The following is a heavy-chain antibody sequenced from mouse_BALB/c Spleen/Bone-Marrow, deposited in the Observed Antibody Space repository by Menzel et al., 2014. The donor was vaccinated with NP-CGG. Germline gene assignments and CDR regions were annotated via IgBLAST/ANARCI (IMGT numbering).Heavy chain of an antibody. Sequence: EVKQMESGGGLVQPGGSRKLSCAASGFTFSSFGMHWVRQAPEKGLEWVAYISSGSSTIYYADTVMGRFTISRDNPKNTLFLQMTSLRSEDTAMYYCARSGSSSGYFDYWGQGTTLTVSS. V-gene: IGHV5-17*02. CDR2: ISSGSSTI. CDR1: GFTFSSFG. CDR3: ARSGSSSGYFDY. D-gene: IGHD1-1*01. J-gene: IGHJ2*01.